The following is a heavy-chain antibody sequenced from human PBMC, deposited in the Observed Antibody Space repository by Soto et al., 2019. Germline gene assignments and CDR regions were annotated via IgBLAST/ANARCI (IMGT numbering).Heavy chain of an antibody. CDR1: GGTFSSYA. CDR3: ARDDEPMITFGGVIAYYMDV. D-gene: IGHD3-16*02. V-gene: IGHV1-69*13. Sequence: GASVKVSCKASGGTFSSYAISWVRQAPGQGLEWMGGIIPIFGTANYAQKFQGRVTITADESTSTAYMELSSLRSEDTAVYYCARDDEPMITFGGVIAYYMDVWGQGTTVTVSS. J-gene: IGHJ6*02. CDR2: IIPIFGTA.